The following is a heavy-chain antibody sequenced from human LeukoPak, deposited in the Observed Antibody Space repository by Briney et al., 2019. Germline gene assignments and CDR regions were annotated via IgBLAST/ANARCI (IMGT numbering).Heavy chain of an antibody. V-gene: IGHV3-73*01. Sequence: GGSLSFSGAASGFTFSGFAMDWLPHASGKGLKWGGRIRSTANNYATAYAASVKGRFTISRAASKKTACMQMNNQKTEDTAVYYCTRNPLDTSMAGSWGQGTLVTVSS. D-gene: IGHD5-18*01. J-gene: IGHJ4*02. CDR3: TRNPLDTSMAGS. CDR1: GFTFSGFA. CDR2: IRSTANNYAT.